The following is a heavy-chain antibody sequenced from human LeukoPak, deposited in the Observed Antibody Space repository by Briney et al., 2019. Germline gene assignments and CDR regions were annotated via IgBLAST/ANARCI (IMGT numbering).Heavy chain of an antibody. D-gene: IGHD2-2*03. Sequence: PGGSLRLSCAASGFTFSNYWMHWVRQAPGKGLVWASRIDIDGSSTSYADSVKGRFTISRDNAKNTLYLQMNSLRAEDTAVYYCARAGYCTRTSCYVDYWGQGTLVTVSS. CDR2: IDIDGSST. V-gene: IGHV3-74*01. CDR3: ARAGYCTRTSCYVDY. J-gene: IGHJ4*02. CDR1: GFTFSNYW.